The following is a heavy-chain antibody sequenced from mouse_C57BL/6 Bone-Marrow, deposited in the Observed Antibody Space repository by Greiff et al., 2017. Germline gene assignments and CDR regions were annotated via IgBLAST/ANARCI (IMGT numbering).Heavy chain of an antibody. CDR3: ARRDGYPFAY. CDR2: ISSGGSYT. D-gene: IGHD2-3*01. Sequence: DEQLVESGGDLVKPGGSLKLSCAASGFTFSSYGMSWVRQTPDKRLEWVATISSGGSYTYYPDSVKGRFTISRDNAKNTLYLQMSSLKSEDTAMYYCARRDGYPFAYWGQGTLVTVSA. CDR1: GFTFSSYG. J-gene: IGHJ3*01. V-gene: IGHV5-6*01.